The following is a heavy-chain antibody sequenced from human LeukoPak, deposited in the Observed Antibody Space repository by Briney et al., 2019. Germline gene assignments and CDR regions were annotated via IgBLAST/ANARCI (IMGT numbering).Heavy chain of an antibody. CDR3: ARDKNSGSLLGRQGKHFDY. D-gene: IGHD1-26*01. Sequence: GGSLRLSCAASGFTFSSYSMNWVRQAPGKGLEWVSSISSSSSYIYYADSVKGRFTISRDNAKNSLYLQMNSLRAEDTAVYYCARDKNSGSLLGRQGKHFDYWGQGTLVTVSS. CDR1: GFTFSSYS. CDR2: ISSSSSYI. V-gene: IGHV3-21*01. J-gene: IGHJ4*02.